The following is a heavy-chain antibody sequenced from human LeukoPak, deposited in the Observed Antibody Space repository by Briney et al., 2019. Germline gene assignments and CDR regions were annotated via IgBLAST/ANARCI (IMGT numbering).Heavy chain of an antibody. J-gene: IGHJ4*02. CDR1: GGTFSSYA. CDR3: ARSPKYYYDSSGYYLFDY. D-gene: IGHD3-22*01. V-gene: IGHV1-69*01. CDR2: IIPIFGTA. Sequence: SVKVSCKASGGTFSSYAISWVRQAPGQGLEWMGGIIPIFGTANYAQKFQGRVTITADESTSTAYMELSSLRSEDTAVYYCARSPKYYYDSSGYYLFDYWGQGTLVTVSS.